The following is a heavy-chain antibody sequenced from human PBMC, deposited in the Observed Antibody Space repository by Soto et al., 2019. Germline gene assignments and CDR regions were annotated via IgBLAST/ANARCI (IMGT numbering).Heavy chain of an antibody. CDR2: IGPESGAT. D-gene: IGHD1-26*01. J-gene: IGHJ4*02. CDR1: GYTFTGHY. V-gene: IGHV1-2*02. Sequence: QVQLVQSGAEVKKPGASVKVSCKASGYTFTGHYIHWERQAPEQGPEWMGEIGPESGATRYAQKVQGRVTMTRDMSITTVYMELNNLSPDDTAVYYCGRGRSGQIVVFYWGQGTPVTVSS. CDR3: GRGRSGQIVVFY.